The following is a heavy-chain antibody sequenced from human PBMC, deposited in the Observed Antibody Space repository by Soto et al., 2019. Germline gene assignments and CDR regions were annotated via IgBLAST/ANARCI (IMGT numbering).Heavy chain of an antibody. D-gene: IGHD3-10*01. J-gene: IGHJ6*02. CDR1: GYSFTSYW. CDR2: IDPSDSYT. V-gene: IGHV5-10-1*01. Sequence: PGESLKISCKGSGYSFTSYWISWVRQMPGKGLEWMGRIDPSDSYTNYSPSFQGHVTISADKSISTAYLQWSSLKASDTAMYYCARFYGSGEYYYYGMDVWGQGTTVTVSS. CDR3: ARFYGSGEYYYYGMDV.